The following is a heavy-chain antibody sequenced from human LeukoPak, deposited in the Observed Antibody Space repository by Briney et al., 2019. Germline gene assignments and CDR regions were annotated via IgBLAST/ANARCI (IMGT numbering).Heavy chain of an antibody. CDR2: ISYDGSNK. Sequence: PGGSPRLSCAASGFTFSSYGMHWVRQAPGKGLEWVALISYDGSNKYYADSVKGRFTISRDNSKNTLYLQMNSLRAEDTAVYYCAIGGRLTTVTTTFDYWGQGTLVTVSS. CDR1: GFTFSSYG. J-gene: IGHJ4*02. D-gene: IGHD4-17*01. V-gene: IGHV3-30*03. CDR3: AIGGRLTTVTTTFDY.